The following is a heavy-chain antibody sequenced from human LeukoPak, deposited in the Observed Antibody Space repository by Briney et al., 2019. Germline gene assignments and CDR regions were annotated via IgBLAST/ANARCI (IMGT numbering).Heavy chain of an antibody. CDR3: ARDKYYDFWSGYFDY. CDR2: IKQDGSEK. D-gene: IGHD3-3*01. J-gene: IGHJ4*02. Sequence: PGGSLRLSCAASGFTFSSYSMNWVRQAPGKGLEWVANIKQDGSEKYYVDSVKDRFTISRDNAKNSLYLQMNSLRAEDTAVYYCARDKYYDFWSGYFDYWGQGTLVTVSS. V-gene: IGHV3-7*01. CDR1: GFTFSSYS.